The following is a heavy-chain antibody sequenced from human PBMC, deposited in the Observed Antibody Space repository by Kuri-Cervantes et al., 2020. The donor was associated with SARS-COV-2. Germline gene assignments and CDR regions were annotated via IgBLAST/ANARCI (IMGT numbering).Heavy chain of an antibody. D-gene: IGHD3-3*01. CDR1: GYTLTELS. V-gene: IGHV1-24*01. J-gene: IGHJ6*03. CDR2: FDPEDGET. Sequence: ASVKVSCKVSGYTLTELSMHWVRQAPGKGLEWMGGFDPEDGETIYAQKFQGRVTMTRDTSISTAYMELSRLRSDDTAVYYCARGVTIFGVVSYYYYMDVWGKGTTVTVSS. CDR3: ARGVTIFGVVSYYYYMDV.